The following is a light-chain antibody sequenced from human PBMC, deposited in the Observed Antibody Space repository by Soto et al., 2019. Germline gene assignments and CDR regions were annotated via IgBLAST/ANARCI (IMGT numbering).Light chain of an antibody. CDR1: SGHSSYI. J-gene: IGLJ3*02. Sequence: QSVLTQSSSASASLGSSVKLTCTLSSGHSSYIIAWHQQQPGKVPRYLMKLEGSGSYNKGSGVPDRFSGSSSGADRYLTISNLQFEDEADYYCETWDSNVWVFGGGTKLTVL. V-gene: IGLV4-60*02. CDR2: LEGSGSY. CDR3: ETWDSNVWV.